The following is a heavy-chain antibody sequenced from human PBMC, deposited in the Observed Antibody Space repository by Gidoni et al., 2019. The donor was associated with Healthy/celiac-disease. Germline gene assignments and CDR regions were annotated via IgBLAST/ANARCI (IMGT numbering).Heavy chain of an antibody. CDR2: IYYSGST. J-gene: IGHJ5*02. CDR3: AGGSSGYYYSFDP. V-gene: IGHV4-39*07. Sequence: QLQLQESGPGLVKPSETLSLTCTVSGCSISSSSYYWGWIRQPPGKGLEWIGSIYYSGSTYYNPSLKSRVTISVDTSKNQFSLKLSSVTAADTAVYYCAGGSSGYYYSFDPWGQGTLVTVSS. CDR1: GCSISSSSYY. D-gene: IGHD3-22*01.